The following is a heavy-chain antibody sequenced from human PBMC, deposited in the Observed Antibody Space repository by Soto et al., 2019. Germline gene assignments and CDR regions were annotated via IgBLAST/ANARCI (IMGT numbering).Heavy chain of an antibody. D-gene: IGHD6-25*01. Sequence: EVQLVESGGGLVQPGGSLRLSCAASGFTVSSNYMSWVRQAPGKGLEWVAVIYSGGSTYYADSVKGRFTISRDNSKNTLYLQTNSLRAEDTAVYYCARRESSGDLNDAFDIWGQGTMVTGSS. J-gene: IGHJ3*02. CDR3: ARRESSGDLNDAFDI. CDR1: GFTVSSNY. CDR2: IYSGGST. V-gene: IGHV3-66*04.